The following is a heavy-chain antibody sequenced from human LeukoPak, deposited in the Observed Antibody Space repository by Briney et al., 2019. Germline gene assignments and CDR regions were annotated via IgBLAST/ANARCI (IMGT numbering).Heavy chain of an antibody. Sequence: PSGTLSLTCAVSGGSISSSSYYWGWLRQPPGKGLEWIGCIYYSGSTYYNTSLKSRVTISVDTSKNQFSLKLSSVTAADTAVYYCARLPVDIVATSRGWYYYYYYMDVWGKGTTVTISS. V-gene: IGHV4-39*01. CDR2: IYYSGST. D-gene: IGHD5-12*01. CDR1: GGSISSSSYY. CDR3: ARLPVDIVATSRGWYYYYYYMDV. J-gene: IGHJ6*03.